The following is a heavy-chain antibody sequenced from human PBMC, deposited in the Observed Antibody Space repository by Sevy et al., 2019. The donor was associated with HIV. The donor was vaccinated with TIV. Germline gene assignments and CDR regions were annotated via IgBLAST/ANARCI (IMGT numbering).Heavy chain of an antibody. Sequence: GGSLRLSCAASGFTFSSFYMHWVRQAPGKGLEWVATISYDGGNKYYADSMKGRFSISRDNSRNSLYLQMDSLRAEDTAIYYCALERLSSNVAEYFQNWGQGTLVTVSS. CDR3: ALERLSSNVAEYFQN. D-gene: IGHD1-1*01. V-gene: IGHV3-30*04. J-gene: IGHJ1*01. CDR1: GFTFSSFY. CDR2: ISYDGGNK.